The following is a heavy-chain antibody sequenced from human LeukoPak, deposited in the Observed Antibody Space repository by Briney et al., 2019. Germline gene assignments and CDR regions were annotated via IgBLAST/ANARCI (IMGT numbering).Heavy chain of an antibody. D-gene: IGHD5-18*01. Sequence: SVKVSCKASGGTFSSYAISWVRQAPGQGLEWMGGIIPIFGTANYAQKFQGRVTITADESTSTAYMEPSSLRSEDTAVYYCATVDTAMVPFYYWGQGTLVTVSS. J-gene: IGHJ4*02. CDR2: IIPIFGTA. CDR3: ATVDTAMVPFYY. V-gene: IGHV1-69*13. CDR1: GGTFSSYA.